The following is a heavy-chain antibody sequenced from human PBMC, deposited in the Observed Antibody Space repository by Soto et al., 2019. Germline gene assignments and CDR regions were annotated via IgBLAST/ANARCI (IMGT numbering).Heavy chain of an antibody. CDR2: IYHSGST. Sequence: QLQLQESGSGLVKPSQTLSLTCAVSGGSISSGGYSWSWIRQPPGKGLEWIGYIYHSGSTYYNPSLKSRVTISVDRSKNQFSLKLSSVTAADTAVYYCASTSDNYYDSSGYYYEFWFDPWGQGTLVTVSS. D-gene: IGHD3-22*01. J-gene: IGHJ5*02. CDR1: GGSISSGGYS. V-gene: IGHV4-30-2*01. CDR3: ASTSDNYYDSSGYYYEFWFDP.